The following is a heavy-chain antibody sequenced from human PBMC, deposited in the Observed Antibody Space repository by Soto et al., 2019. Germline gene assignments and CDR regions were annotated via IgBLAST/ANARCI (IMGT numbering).Heavy chain of an antibody. Sequence: PGGSLRLSCAASGFTFSSYAMSWVRQAPGKGLEWVSAISGSGGSTYYADSVKGRFTISRDNSKNTLYLQMNSLRAEDTAVYYCAKSVTDNNYGDFPNAFDYWGQGTLVTVSS. D-gene: IGHD4-17*01. CDR2: ISGSGGST. CDR1: GFTFSSYA. V-gene: IGHV3-23*01. J-gene: IGHJ4*02. CDR3: AKSVTDNNYGDFPNAFDY.